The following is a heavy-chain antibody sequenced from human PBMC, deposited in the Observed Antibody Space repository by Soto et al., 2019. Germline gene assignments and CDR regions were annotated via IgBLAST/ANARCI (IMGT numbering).Heavy chain of an antibody. J-gene: IGHJ4*02. CDR3: ARRSGYGDYVYFDY. Sequence: SVKVSCKASGGTFSSYAISWVRQAPGQGLEWMGGIIPIFGTANYAQKFQGRVTITADKSTSTAYMELSSLRSEDTAVYYCARRSGYGDYVYFDYWGQGTLVTVSS. D-gene: IGHD4-17*01. V-gene: IGHV1-69*06. CDR1: GGTFSSYA. CDR2: IIPIFGTA.